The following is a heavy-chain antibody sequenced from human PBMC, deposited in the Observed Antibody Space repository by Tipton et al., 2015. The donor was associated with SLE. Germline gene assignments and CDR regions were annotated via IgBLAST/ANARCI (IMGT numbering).Heavy chain of an antibody. D-gene: IGHD4-17*01. CDR3: ARSYGDYVDWFGP. V-gene: IGHV4-59*11. CDR1: GGSISSHY. J-gene: IGHJ5*02. CDR2: IYYSGRT. Sequence: TLSLTCTVSGGSISSHYWSWFRQPPGKGLEWIGYIYYSGRTNHNPPPKSRVTISVETPKNQFSLKLSSVTAADTAVYYCARSYGDYVDWFGPWGQGTPVTVAS.